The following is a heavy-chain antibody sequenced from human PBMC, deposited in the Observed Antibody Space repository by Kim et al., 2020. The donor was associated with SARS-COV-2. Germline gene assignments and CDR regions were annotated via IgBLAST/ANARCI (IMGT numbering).Heavy chain of an antibody. J-gene: IGHJ3*02. CDR3: ARASGYSSSWLIAFDI. V-gene: IGHV4-4*07. Sequence: SLKSRVTMSVDTSKNQFSLKLSSVTAADTAVYYCARASGYSSSWLIAFDIWGQGTMVTVSS. D-gene: IGHD6-13*01.